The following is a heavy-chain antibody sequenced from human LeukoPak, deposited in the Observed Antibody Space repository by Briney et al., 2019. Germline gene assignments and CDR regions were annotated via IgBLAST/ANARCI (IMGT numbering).Heavy chain of an antibody. CDR1: GFTCSSYW. Sequence: AGGNLRCYCAASGFTCSSYWMIWLPQAPGKGLKGMANLKQDGGEKAYVDPVKGRFTISRDNAKNSLYLQMNSLRAEDTAVYYCARVLGSRYCSSTSCSLRALDYWGQGTLVTVSS. CDR2: LKQDGGEK. J-gene: IGHJ4*02. V-gene: IGHV3-7*03. CDR3: ARVLGSRYCSSTSCSLRALDY. D-gene: IGHD2-2*01.